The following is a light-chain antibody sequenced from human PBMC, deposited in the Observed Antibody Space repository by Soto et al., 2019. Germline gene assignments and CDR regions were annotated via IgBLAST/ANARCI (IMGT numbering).Light chain of an antibody. J-gene: IGLJ2*01. CDR1: SSDVGSYNL. Sequence: QSVLTQPASVSGSLGQSITISCTGTSSDVGSYNLVSWYQQHPGKAPKVMIYEGSKWPSGVSNRFSGSKSGNTASLTISGLQAEDEADYYCCSYARSAIVVFGGGTKLTV. CDR2: EGS. V-gene: IGLV2-23*01. CDR3: CSYARSAIVV.